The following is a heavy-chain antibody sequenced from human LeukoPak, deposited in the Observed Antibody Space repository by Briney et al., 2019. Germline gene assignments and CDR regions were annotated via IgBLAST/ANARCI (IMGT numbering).Heavy chain of an antibody. CDR3: AKDAGGGTYGPDY. CDR2: IWYDGNKK. CDR1: RFTFTTYG. D-gene: IGHD1-26*01. Sequence: GRSLRLSCAASRFTFTTYGMHWVRQAPGKGLKWVAVIWYDGNKKYYADSVKGRFTISRDNSKNTLYLQMNSLRAEDTAVYYCAKDAGGGTYGPDYWGQGTLVTVSS. J-gene: IGHJ4*02. V-gene: IGHV3-33*06.